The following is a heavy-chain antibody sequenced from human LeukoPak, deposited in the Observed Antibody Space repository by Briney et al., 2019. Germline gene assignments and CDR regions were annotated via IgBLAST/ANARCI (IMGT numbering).Heavy chain of an antibody. CDR1: GFTFSSYW. CDR3: ARRYSYGYFDC. Sequence: GGSLRLSCVASGFTFSSYWMSWVRQAPGKGLEWVANIKHDGADKYFVDSVKGRFTISRDNVENSLFLQMNSLRAEGTAMYYCARRYSYGYFDCWGQGTLVTVSS. D-gene: IGHD5-18*01. CDR2: IKHDGADK. J-gene: IGHJ4*02. V-gene: IGHV3-7*01.